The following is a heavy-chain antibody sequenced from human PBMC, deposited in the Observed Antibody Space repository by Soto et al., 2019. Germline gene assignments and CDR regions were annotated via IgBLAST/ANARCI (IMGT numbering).Heavy chain of an antibody. CDR1: GITVSNGW. CDR2: IRPKADGGTT. D-gene: IGHD3-10*01. CDR3: FNGAPHGI. V-gene: IGHV3-15*05. Sequence: PGGSLSLSCVASGITVSNGWMNWVRQAPGKGLEWVGRIRPKADGGTTDFAAPVKGRFTIPRDDSKNTLYLQMNSVETEDTAVYDCFNGAPHGIWARGALVTVSS. J-gene: IGHJ4*02.